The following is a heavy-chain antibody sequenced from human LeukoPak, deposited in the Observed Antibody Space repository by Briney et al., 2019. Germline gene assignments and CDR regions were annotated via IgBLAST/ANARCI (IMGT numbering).Heavy chain of an antibody. CDR1: GGTFSSYA. Sequence: GASVKVSCKASGGTFSSYAISWVRQAPGQGLEWMGGIIPIFGTANYAQKFQGRVTITADKSTSTAYMELSSLRSEDTAVYYCVRVRDGYNDAYDIWGQGTMVTVPS. CDR2: IIPIFGTA. J-gene: IGHJ3*02. CDR3: VRVRDGYNDAYDI. D-gene: IGHD5-24*01. V-gene: IGHV1-69*06.